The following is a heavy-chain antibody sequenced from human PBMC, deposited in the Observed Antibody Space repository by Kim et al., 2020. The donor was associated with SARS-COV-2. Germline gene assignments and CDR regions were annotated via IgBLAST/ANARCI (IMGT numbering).Heavy chain of an antibody. CDR1: GGTFSSYA. V-gene: IGHV1-69*13. D-gene: IGHD2-2*01. CDR2: IIPIFGTA. Sequence: SVKVSCKASGGTFSSYAISWVRQAPGQGLEWMGGIIPIFGTANYAQKFQGRVTITADESTSTAYMELSSLRSEDTAVYYCAREGAHCSSTSCYAFDIWGQGTMVTVSS. CDR3: AREGAHCSSTSCYAFDI. J-gene: IGHJ3*02.